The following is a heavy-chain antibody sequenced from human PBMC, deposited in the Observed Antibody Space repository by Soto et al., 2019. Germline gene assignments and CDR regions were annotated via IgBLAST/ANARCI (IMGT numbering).Heavy chain of an antibody. V-gene: IGHV4-30-2*01. J-gene: IGHJ4*02. CDR2: IYHSGST. CDR3: ATAPGPY. CDR1: GGSISSGGYS. Sequence: QLQLQESGSGLVKPSQTLSLTCAVSGGSISSGGYSWSWIRQPPGKGLEWIGYIYHSGSTYYNPAVNCRLXIAVDRSKNQFSLKLSSVTAADTAVYYCATAPGPYWGQGTLVTVSS.